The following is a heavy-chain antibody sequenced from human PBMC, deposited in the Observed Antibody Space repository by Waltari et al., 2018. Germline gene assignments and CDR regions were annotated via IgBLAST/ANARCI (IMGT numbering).Heavy chain of an antibody. CDR3: AGRWPEEVRSTSHQFGGPDY. CDR2: FGPEDGGT. J-gene: IGHJ4*02. V-gene: IGHV1-24*01. Sequence: QVQLVQSGAEVKKPGASVKVSCKVSGYTLTELSMHWVRQAPGKGLGWMGGFGPEDGGTIYAEKFQGRGTMTEDKSTGTAFMGLSSLESEDTAVYYRAGRWPEEVRSTSHQFGGPDYLGQGTRVT. D-gene: IGHD3-16*01. CDR1: GYTLTELS.